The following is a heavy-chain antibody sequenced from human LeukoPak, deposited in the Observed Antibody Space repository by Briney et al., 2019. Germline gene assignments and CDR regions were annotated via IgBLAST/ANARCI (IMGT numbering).Heavy chain of an antibody. V-gene: IGHV1-69*04. J-gene: IGHJ4*02. CDR3: ARDVPVLIRGYSYGYTYFDY. CDR2: IIPILGIA. CDR1: GGTFSSYA. Sequence: GASVKVSCKASGGTFSSYAISWVRQAPGQGLEWMGRIIPILGIANYAQKFQGRVTITADESTSTAYMELSSLRSEDTAVYYCARDVPVLIRGYSYGYTYFDYWGQGTLVTVSS. D-gene: IGHD5-18*01.